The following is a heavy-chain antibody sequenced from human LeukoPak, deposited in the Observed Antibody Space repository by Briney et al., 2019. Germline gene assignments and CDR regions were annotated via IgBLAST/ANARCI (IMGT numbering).Heavy chain of an antibody. CDR3: ARNMYYYGSGSYFGV. J-gene: IGHJ6*04. V-gene: IGHV4-59*12. CDR2: IYYSGTT. D-gene: IGHD3-10*01. CDR1: GGSISSYY. Sequence: SETLSLTCTVSGGSISSYYWNWIRQPPGKGLEWIGYIYYSGTTNYNPSLKSRVSMSVDTSKNQFSLKLSSVTAADTAVYYCARNMYYYGSGSYFGVWGKGTTVTISS.